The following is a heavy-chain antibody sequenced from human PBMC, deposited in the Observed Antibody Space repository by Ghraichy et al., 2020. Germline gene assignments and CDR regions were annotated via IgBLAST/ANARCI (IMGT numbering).Heavy chain of an antibody. CDR1: GYAFDKYW. J-gene: IGHJ5*02. Sequence: GESLNISCKGSGYAFDKYWIGWVRQMSGRGLEWMGIIYPGDSDTRYSPSFQGQVTISVDKSIITAYLQWSSLKASDTAIYYCARAGNYYDSRRPPDHWGQGTLVTVSS. CDR3: ARAGNYYDSRRPPDH. D-gene: IGHD3-22*01. CDR2: IYPGDSDT. V-gene: IGHV5-51*01.